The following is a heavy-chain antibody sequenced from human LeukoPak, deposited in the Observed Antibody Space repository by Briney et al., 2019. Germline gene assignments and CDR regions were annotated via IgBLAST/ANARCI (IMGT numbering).Heavy chain of an antibody. Sequence: PGGSLRLSCAASGFTFSSFAMSWVRQAPGKGLGWVLGISGSGGSTYYADSVKGRFTISRDNSKNTLYLQMNSLRAEDTAVYYCANHPGTYYYGSGSHFDYWGQGTLVTVSS. J-gene: IGHJ4*02. CDR3: ANHPGTYYYGSGSHFDY. D-gene: IGHD3-10*01. CDR1: GFTFSSFA. V-gene: IGHV3-23*01. CDR2: ISGSGGST.